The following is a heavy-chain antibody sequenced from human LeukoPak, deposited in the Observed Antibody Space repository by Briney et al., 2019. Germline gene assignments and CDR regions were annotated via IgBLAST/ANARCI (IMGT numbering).Heavy chain of an antibody. Sequence: GGSLRLSCAAPGFTFSSYAMHWVRQAPGKGLEYVSAISSNGGTTYYANSVKGRFTISRDNSKNTLHLQMGSLRAEDMAVYYCARDQFPGRWLQGGFDFWGQGTLVTVSS. CDR3: ARDQFPGRWLQGGFDF. CDR1: GFTFSSYA. J-gene: IGHJ4*02. CDR2: ISSNGGTT. V-gene: IGHV3-64*01. D-gene: IGHD5-24*01.